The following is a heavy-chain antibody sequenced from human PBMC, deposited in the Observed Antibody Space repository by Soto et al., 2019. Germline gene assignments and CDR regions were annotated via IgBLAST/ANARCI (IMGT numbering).Heavy chain of an antibody. D-gene: IGHD3-10*01. V-gene: IGHV4-31*03. J-gene: IGHJ3*02. CDR3: ARTPLWFGDDSNAFDI. CDR1: GGSISSGGYY. CDR2: IYYSGST. Sequence: SETLSLTCTVSGGSISSGGYYWSWIRQHPGKGLEWIGYIYYSGSTYYNPSLKSRVTISVDTSKNQFSLKLSSVTAADTAVYYCARTPLWFGDDSNAFDIWGQGTMVTVSS.